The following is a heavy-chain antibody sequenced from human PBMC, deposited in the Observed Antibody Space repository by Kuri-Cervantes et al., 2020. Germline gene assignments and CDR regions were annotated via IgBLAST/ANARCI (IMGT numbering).Heavy chain of an antibody. CDR1: GGSVSSYY. V-gene: IGHV4-59*02. CDR2: IYYSGST. CDR3: ARYCSGGSCYDGHWFDP. J-gene: IGHJ5*02. Sequence: GSLRLSCTVSGGSVSSYYWSWIRQPPGKGLEWIGYIYYSGSTNYNPSLKSRVTISVDRSKNQFSLKLSSVTAADTAVYYCARYCSGGSCYDGHWFDPWGQGTLVTVSS. D-gene: IGHD2-15*01.